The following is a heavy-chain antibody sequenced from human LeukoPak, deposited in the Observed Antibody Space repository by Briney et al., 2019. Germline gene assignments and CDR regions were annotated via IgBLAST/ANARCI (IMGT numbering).Heavy chain of an antibody. CDR2: ISSSGGTI. V-gene: IGHV3-48*03. CDR1: GFTFSSYE. CDR3: ASAVEMATIPRYYFDF. D-gene: IGHD5-24*01. J-gene: IGHJ4*02. Sequence: GGSLRLSCAASGFTFSSYEMNWVRQAPGKGLEWISYISSSGGTIYYADSVKGRFTISRDNAKNSLYLQMNSLRAEDTAVYYCASAVEMATIPRYYFDFWGQGTLVTVSS.